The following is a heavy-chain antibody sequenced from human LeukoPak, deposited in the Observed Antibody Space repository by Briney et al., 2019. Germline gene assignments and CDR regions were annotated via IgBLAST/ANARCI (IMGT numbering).Heavy chain of an antibody. J-gene: IGHJ5*02. CDR1: GGSISSYY. D-gene: IGHD6-13*01. Sequence: TLSLTCTVSGGSISSYYWSWIRQPPGKGLEWIGYIYYSGSTNYNPSLKSRVTISVDTSKNQFSLKLSSVTAADTAVYYCARVRGVLLDPWGQGTLVTVSS. V-gene: IGHV4-59*01. CDR2: IYYSGST. CDR3: ARVRGVLLDP.